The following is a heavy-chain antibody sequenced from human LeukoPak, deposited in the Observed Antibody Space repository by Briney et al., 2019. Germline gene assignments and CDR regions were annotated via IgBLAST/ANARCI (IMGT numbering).Heavy chain of an antibody. CDR2: VTYSGDT. D-gene: IGHD2-21*01. J-gene: IGHJ4*02. V-gene: IGHV4-59*01. CDR3: ARARSVEVPAGLLHDS. CDR1: RGPLSDYF. Sequence: PSETLSLTCTVSRGPLSDYFWTWMRQPPGKGLEWIGHVTYSGDTNYNPSFKSRVTISVDTSKRQFSLKLISVSTADTAVYYCARARSVEVPAGLLHDSWGQGTLVTVSS.